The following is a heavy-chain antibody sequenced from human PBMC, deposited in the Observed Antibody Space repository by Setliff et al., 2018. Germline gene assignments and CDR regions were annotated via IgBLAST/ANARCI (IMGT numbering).Heavy chain of an antibody. V-gene: IGHV4-39*01. CDR2: IYYSGGT. Sequence: SETLSLTCTVSGDSISSSNSFWGWIRQPPGKGLEWIGSIYYSGGTYYNPSLKSQVTLSVDTSKNQFSPRLSSLTAADTAVYYCARRYSTAWFFDYWGQGTLVTVSS. CDR1: GDSISSSNSF. J-gene: IGHJ4*02. D-gene: IGHD6-19*01. CDR3: ARRYSTAWFFDY.